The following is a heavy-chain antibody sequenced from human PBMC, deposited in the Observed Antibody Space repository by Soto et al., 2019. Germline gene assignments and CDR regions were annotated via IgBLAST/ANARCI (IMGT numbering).Heavy chain of an antibody. CDR1: GYTLTELS. CDR3: ATDLQLERRTTDY. CDR2: FDPEDGET. D-gene: IGHD1-1*01. J-gene: IGHJ4*02. V-gene: IGHV1-24*01. Sequence: ASXKVYCKFSGYTLTELSMHCVRPSPGKGLEWMGGFDPEDGETIYAQKFQGRVTMTEDTSTDTAYMELSSLRSEDTAVYYCATDLQLERRTTDYWGQGTLVTVSS.